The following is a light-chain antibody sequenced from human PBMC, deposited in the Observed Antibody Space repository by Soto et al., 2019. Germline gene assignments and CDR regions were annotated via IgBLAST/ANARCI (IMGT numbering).Light chain of an antibody. V-gene: IGLV1-40*01. Sequence: QSVLKQPPSVSGAPGQRVTISCTGSSSNIGAGYDVHWYQQLPGTAPKLLIYGNSNRPSGVPDRFSGSKSGTSASLAITGLQAEDEADYYCQSYDSSLSGLFGGGTKVTVL. CDR2: GNS. CDR3: QSYDSSLSGL. CDR1: SSNIGAGYD. J-gene: IGLJ2*01.